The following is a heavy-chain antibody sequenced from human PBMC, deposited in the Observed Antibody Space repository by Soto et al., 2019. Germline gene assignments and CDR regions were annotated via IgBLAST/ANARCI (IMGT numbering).Heavy chain of an antibody. J-gene: IGHJ1*01. CDR1: GFNFKKFA. CDR2: ISCCGGST. D-gene: IGHD6-19*01. CDR3: VKADGEQWLLPHLDK. Sequence: EVQLLESGGGVVQPGGSLRLSCVASGFNFKKFAMSWVRQAPWEGLEWVSGISCCGGSTAYADSVKGRFSIARHDSKNTLSLQMNNLRVEDPAQYYCVKADGEQWLLPHLDKWGQGTLGTVS. V-gene: IGHV3-23*01.